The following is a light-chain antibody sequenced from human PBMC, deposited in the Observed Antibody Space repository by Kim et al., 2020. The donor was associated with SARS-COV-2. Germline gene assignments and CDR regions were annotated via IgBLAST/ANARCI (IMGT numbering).Light chain of an antibody. J-gene: IGKJ2*01. CDR2: GAS. V-gene: IGKV3-20*01. CDR3: QQDGSSPYT. CDR1: QSVSSSY. Sequence: EIVLTQSPGTLSLSPGERATLSCRASQSVSSSYLAWYQQKPGQAPRLLMYGASSRGTGIPDRFSGSGSGTGFTLTISRLEPEDFAVYYSQQDGSSPYTLGQGTKLEI.